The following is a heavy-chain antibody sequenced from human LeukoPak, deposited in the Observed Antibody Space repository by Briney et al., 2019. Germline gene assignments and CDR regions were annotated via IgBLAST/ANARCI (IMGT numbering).Heavy chain of an antibody. V-gene: IGHV4-38-2*01. CDR1: GYSISSGYY. CDR3: ARHTARLGAWGWFDP. J-gene: IGHJ5*02. D-gene: IGHD3-9*01. CDR2: IYHSGST. Sequence: PSETLSLTCAVSGYSISSGYYWGWIRQPPGKGLEWIGIIYHSGSTYYNPSLKSRVTISVDTSKNQFSLKLSSVTAADTAVYYCARHTARLGAWGWFDPWGQGTLVTVSS.